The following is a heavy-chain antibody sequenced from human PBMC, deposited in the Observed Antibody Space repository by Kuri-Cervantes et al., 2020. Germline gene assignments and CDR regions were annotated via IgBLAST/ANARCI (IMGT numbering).Heavy chain of an antibody. CDR1: GFTFSSYS. CDR3: AREGLRYFDWSPQIYYYYGMDV. V-gene: IGHV3-21*01. J-gene: IGHJ6*02. D-gene: IGHD3-9*01. Sequence: GESLKISCAASGFTFSSYSMNWVRQAPGKGLEWVSSISSSSSYIYYADSVKGRFTISRDNAKNSLYLQMNSLRAEDTAVYYCAREGLRYFDWSPQIYYYYGMDVWGQGTTVTVSS. CDR2: ISSSSSYI.